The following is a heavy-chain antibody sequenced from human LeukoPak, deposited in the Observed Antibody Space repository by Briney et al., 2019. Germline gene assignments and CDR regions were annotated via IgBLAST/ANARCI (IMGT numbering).Heavy chain of an antibody. J-gene: IGHJ3*02. CDR2: IYYSGST. D-gene: IGHD3-9*01. CDR3: ARHGRFDRDDAFDI. V-gene: IGHV4-31*03. CDR1: GGSISSGGYY. Sequence: SETLSLTCTVSGGSISSGGYYWSWIRQHPGKGLEWIGYIYYSGSTYYNPSLKSRVTISVDTSKNQFSLKLSSVTAADTAVNYCARHGRFDRDDAFDIWGQGTMVTVSS.